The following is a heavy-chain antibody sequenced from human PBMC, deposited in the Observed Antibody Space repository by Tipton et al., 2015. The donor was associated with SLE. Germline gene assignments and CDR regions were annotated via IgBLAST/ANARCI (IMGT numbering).Heavy chain of an antibody. D-gene: IGHD1-26*01. CDR3: ARVGANGSRY. CDR2: IYHSGST. CDR1: GYSISSGYY. V-gene: IGHV4-38-2*02. Sequence: TLSLTCTVSGYSISSGYYWGWIRQPPGKGLEWIGSIYHSGSTYYNPSLKSRVTISVDTSKNQFSLKLSSVTAADTAVYYCARVGANGSRYWGQGTLVTVSS. J-gene: IGHJ4*02.